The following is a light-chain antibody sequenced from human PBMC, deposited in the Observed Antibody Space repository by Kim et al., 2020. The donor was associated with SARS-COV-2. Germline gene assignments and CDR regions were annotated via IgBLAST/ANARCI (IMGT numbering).Light chain of an antibody. CDR2: GSS. Sequence: ASVWDRGTITCRASQDIRNYLAWFQQTPGKAPKSLISGSSSLNSGVPSRFIGSGFGTNFTLTISSLQPEDFATYYCQHYSSYPPTFGPGTKVDIK. CDR1: QDIRNY. V-gene: IGKV1-16*01. J-gene: IGKJ3*01. CDR3: QHYSSYPPT.